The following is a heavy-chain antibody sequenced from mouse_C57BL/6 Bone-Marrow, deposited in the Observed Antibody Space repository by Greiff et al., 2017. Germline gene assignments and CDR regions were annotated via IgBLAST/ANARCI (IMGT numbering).Heavy chain of an antibody. Sequence: QVQLQQPGAELVKPGASVKLSCRASGYTFTSYYMYWVKQRPGQGPEWIGEIDPSHGGTNFNEKFKRQATLTVDTSSSTAHMQLSSLTSEDSAVYYCSRGGYGGFAYWGQGTLVTVSA. CDR1: GYTFTSYY. CDR2: IDPSHGGT. CDR3: SRGGYGGFAY. J-gene: IGHJ3*01. D-gene: IGHD2-2*01. V-gene: IGHV1S81*02.